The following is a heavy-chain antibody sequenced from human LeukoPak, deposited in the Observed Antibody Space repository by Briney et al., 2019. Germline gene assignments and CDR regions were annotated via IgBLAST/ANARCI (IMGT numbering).Heavy chain of an antibody. J-gene: IGHJ6*02. Sequence: PGGSLRLSCTASAFTFGDYAMSWFRQAPGKGLEWVGFIRSKAYGGTTEYAASVKGRFTISRDDSKSIAYLQMNSLKTEDTAVYYCTRDGYSYGYYYGMDVWGQGTTVTVSS. CDR2: IRSKAYGGTT. CDR3: TRDGYSYGYYYGMDV. CDR1: AFTFGDYA. V-gene: IGHV3-49*03. D-gene: IGHD5-18*01.